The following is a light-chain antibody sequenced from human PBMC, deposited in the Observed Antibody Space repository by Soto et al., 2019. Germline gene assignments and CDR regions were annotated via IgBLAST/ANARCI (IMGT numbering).Light chain of an antibody. CDR3: QQYAGSPRT. Sequence: EIVLTQSPCTVSLSPGERGTLSCRASQNLGTLYLAWFQQKSGQAPRLLIYSASRRATGIPDRFTGSGSGTDFTLTINRVEPEDFAVYFCQQYAGSPRTFGQGTNVDIK. J-gene: IGKJ1*01. CDR2: SAS. V-gene: IGKV3-20*01. CDR1: QNLGTLY.